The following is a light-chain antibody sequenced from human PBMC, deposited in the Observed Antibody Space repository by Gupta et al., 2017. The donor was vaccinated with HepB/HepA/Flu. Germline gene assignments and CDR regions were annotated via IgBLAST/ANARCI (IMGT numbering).Light chain of an antibody. CDR3: QQCKREWNT. V-gene: IGKV3-11*01. Sequence: EIALTESPPTVSLCPGERATLSCRASQSVSTYVAWYQQRPGQAPRLLIYDASNWAAGVPARFSGGGSGTEFTRTISSLEPEDFASYYCQQCKREWNTFGQGTLLDI. J-gene: IGKJ5*01. CDR1: QSVSTY. CDR2: DAS.